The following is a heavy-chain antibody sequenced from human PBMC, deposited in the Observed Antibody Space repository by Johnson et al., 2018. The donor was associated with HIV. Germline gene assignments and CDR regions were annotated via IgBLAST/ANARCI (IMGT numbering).Heavy chain of an antibody. CDR3: AKDVELHGAFDI. J-gene: IGHJ3*02. CDR2: LSYDGSNK. V-gene: IGHV3-30*18. Sequence: QVQLVESGGGVVQPGRSLRLSCAASGFTFSSYGMHWIRQAPGKGLEWVAVLSYDGSNKYYADSVKGRFTISRDNSKNTLYLQMNSLRAEDTAVYYCAKDVELHGAFDIWGQGTMVTVSS. CDR1: GFTFSSYG. D-gene: IGHD1-26*01.